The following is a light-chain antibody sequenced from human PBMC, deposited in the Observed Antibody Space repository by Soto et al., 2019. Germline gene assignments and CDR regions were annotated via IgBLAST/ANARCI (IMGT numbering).Light chain of an antibody. CDR1: RSDIGAYHY. J-gene: IGLJ6*01. CDR2: DVN. Sequence: QSVLTQPASVSGSPGQSITISCTGTRSDIGAYHYVSWYQRHPGKAPKLLMYDVNSRPSGVSNRFSGSKFGNTATLTISGLQTEDEADYYCSSYTSRDSLYVFGSGTQLTVL. V-gene: IGLV2-14*03. CDR3: SSYTSRDSLYV.